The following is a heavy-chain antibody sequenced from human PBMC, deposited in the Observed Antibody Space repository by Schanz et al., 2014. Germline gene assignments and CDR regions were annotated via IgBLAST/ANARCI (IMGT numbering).Heavy chain of an antibody. V-gene: IGHV3-23*01. D-gene: IGHD6-13*01. CDR2: FDAHDGRA. J-gene: IGHJ4*02. CDR3: AKSQGSSFDS. CDR1: GFSFGNYG. Sequence: EVQLLESGGGLVQPGGSLRLSCAASGFSFGNYGMSWVRQAPGKGLEWVSGFDAHDGRAYYADSAKGRFTISSDNSKSTLYLQMSSLRAEDTAVYYCAKSQGSSFDSWGQGTLVTVSS.